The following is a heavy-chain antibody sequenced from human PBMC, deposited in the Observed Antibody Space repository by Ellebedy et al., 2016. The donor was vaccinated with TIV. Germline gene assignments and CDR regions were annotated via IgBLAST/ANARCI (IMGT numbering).Heavy chain of an antibody. Sequence: GESLKISCAAWGFSFSNFWMSWVRQAPGKGLEWVAHIKTDGSETYYVDSVKGRFTISRENAKNALFLQMDGLRVEDTAIYYCARDLSGDDLGIDFWGQGTLVTVSS. CDR1: GFSFSNFW. J-gene: IGHJ4*02. V-gene: IGHV3-7*01. CDR2: IKTDGSET. D-gene: IGHD5-12*01. CDR3: ARDLSGDDLGIDF.